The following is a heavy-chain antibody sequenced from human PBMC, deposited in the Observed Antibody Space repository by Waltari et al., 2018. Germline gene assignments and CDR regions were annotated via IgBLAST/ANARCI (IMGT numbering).Heavy chain of an antibody. V-gene: IGHV1-2*02. Sequence: QVQLVQSGAEVKKPGASVQVSCKASGYTFTGYYMHWVRQAPGPGLEWMGWVDPNSGGTNNAQKIQGRGTRTRGTAMSTACMELSRLGADDTAVYYCARAFLKYSSAPSFYWGQGTLVTVSS. CDR3: ARAFLKYSSAPSFY. J-gene: IGHJ4*02. CDR2: VDPNSGGT. D-gene: IGHD6-25*01. CDR1: GYTFTGYY.